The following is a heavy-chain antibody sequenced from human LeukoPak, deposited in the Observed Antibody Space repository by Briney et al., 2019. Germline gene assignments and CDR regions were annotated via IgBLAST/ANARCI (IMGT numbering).Heavy chain of an antibody. V-gene: IGHV3-7*01. D-gene: IGHD1-26*01. CDR1: GFTFSNYG. J-gene: IGHJ4*02. CDR3: ARDLFSGSYQEDF. Sequence: GGSLRLSCAASGFTFSNYGMHWVRQAPGKGLEWVANIKYDGSAKYYVDSVKGRFTISRDDAKNSLYLEMNSLRAEDTAVYYCARDLFSGSYQEDFWGQGALVTVSS. CDR2: IKYDGSAK.